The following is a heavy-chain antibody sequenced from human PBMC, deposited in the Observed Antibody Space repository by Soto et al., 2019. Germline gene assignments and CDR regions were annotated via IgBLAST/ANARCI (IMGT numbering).Heavy chain of an antibody. CDR3: ARGGRSLNGYYYYGMDV. V-gene: IGHV1-2*02. J-gene: IGHJ6*02. CDR2: INPNNGDT. Sequence: GASVKVSCKASGYIFFGSYMHWVRQAPGQGLEWMGWINPNNGDTGSAQKFQGRVTMTGDTSISTAYMELSRLRSDDTAVYYCARGGRSLNGYYYYGMDVWGQGTTVTVSS. CDR1: GYIFFGSY.